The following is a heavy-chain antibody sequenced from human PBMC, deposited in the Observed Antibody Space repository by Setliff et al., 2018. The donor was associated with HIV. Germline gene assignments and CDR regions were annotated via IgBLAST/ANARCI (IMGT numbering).Heavy chain of an antibody. CDR3: LLSDSSWYPNYYYYMDV. V-gene: IGHV4-39*01. CDR2: IYYSGST. Sequence: SETLSLTCTVSGGSISSSSYYWGWIRQPPGKGLEWIGSIYYSGSTYYNASLKSLVTISVDTSKNQFSLKLSSVTAADTAVYYCLLSDSSWYPNYYYYMDVWGKGTTVTVSS. J-gene: IGHJ6*03. CDR1: GGSISSSSYY. D-gene: IGHD6-13*01.